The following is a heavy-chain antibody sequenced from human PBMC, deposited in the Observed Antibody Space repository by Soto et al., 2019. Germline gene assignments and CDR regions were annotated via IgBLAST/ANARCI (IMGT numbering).Heavy chain of an antibody. Sequence: SETLSLTCPVSGCSISSYYWSWIRQPPGKGLEWIGYIYYSGSTNYNPSLKSRVTISVDTSKNQFSLKLSSVTAADTAVYYCARHVAAAGLFDYWGQGTLVTVSS. D-gene: IGHD6-13*01. J-gene: IGHJ4*02. CDR2: IYYSGST. CDR1: GCSISSYY. CDR3: ARHVAAAGLFDY. V-gene: IGHV4-59*08.